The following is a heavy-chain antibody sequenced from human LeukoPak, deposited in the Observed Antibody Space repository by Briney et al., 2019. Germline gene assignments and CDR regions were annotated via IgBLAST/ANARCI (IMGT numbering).Heavy chain of an antibody. CDR3: ARASMSHAFDI. CDR2: INPSGGST. J-gene: IGHJ3*02. V-gene: IGHV1-46*01. Sequence: ASVKVSCKASGYTFTSYYMHWVRQAAGQGLEGMGMINPSGGSTSYAQKFQGRVTMTRDTSTSTVFMELSSLRSEDTAVYYCARASMSHAFDIWGQGTMVTVSS. CDR1: GYTFTSYY.